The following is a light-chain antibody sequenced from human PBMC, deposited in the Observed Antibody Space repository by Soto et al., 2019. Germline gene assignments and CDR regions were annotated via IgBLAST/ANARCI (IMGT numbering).Light chain of an antibody. CDR3: QQSYSTFWT. J-gene: IGKJ1*01. Sequence: DIQMTQSPSTLSASVGDRVSITCRASQSVSSWLAWYQQKPGKAPKLLIYDASSLESGVPSRFSGSGSGTDFTLTISSLQPEDFATYYCQQSYSTFWTFGQGTKVDIK. V-gene: IGKV1-5*01. CDR1: QSVSSW. CDR2: DAS.